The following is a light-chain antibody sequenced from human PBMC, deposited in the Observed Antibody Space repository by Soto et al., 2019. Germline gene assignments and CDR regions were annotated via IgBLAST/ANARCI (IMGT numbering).Light chain of an antibody. CDR2: ETS. J-gene: IGKJ4*01. Sequence: EIVLTQSPATLSLSPGERATLSCRASQSVDRYLAWYQQKPGQAPRLLIYETSNRATGIPARFSGSGSGTAFTLPISSLEPEDFAVYYCQQRSKWPPLTFGGGTKVEIK. CDR3: QQRSKWPPLT. CDR1: QSVDRY. V-gene: IGKV3-11*01.